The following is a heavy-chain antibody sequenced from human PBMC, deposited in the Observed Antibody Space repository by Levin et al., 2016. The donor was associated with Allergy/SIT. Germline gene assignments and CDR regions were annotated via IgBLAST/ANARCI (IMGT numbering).Heavy chain of an antibody. D-gene: IGHD1-26*01. CDR3: AADGGGSFSFDY. CDR1: GFTFTSSA. J-gene: IGHJ4*02. CDR2: IVVGSGNT. Sequence: SVKVSCKASGFTFTSSAVQWVRQARGQRLEWIGWIVVGSGNTNYAQKFQERVTITRDMSTSTAYMELSSLRSEDTAVYYCAADGGGSFSFDYWGQGTLVTVSS. V-gene: IGHV1-58*01.